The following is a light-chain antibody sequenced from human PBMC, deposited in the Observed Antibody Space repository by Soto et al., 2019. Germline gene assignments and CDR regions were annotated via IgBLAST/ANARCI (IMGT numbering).Light chain of an antibody. V-gene: IGLV2-14*01. CDR2: EVT. CDR1: SSDVGDYNR. Sequence: QSVLTQPPSVSGSPGQSITISCTGTSSDVGDYNRVSWYQHHPGKAPKLMIFEVTNRPSGISDRFSGSKSGNTASLTISGLQAEDEADYYCSSFTSSNTWVFGGGTKLTVL. CDR3: SSFTSSNTWV. J-gene: IGLJ3*02.